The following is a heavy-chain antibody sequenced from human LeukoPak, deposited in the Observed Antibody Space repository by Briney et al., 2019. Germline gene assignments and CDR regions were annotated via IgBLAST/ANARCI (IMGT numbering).Heavy chain of an antibody. V-gene: IGHV3-48*03. Sequence: GGSLRLSCAASGFTFSSYEMNWVRQAPGKGLEWVSYISSSGSSIYYSDSVKGRFTISRDNAKNSLYLQMNSLRAEDTAVYYCARAGYIGYSGYDVKYYFDYWGQGTLVTVSS. CDR2: ISSSGSSI. CDR3: ARAGYIGYSGYDVKYYFDY. CDR1: GFTFSSYE. D-gene: IGHD5-12*01. J-gene: IGHJ4*02.